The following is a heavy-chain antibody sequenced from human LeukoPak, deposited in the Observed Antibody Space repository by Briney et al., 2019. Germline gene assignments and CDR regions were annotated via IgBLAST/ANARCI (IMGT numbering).Heavy chain of an antibody. V-gene: IGHV1-2*02. CDR1: GYTFTGYY. J-gene: IGHJ4*02. D-gene: IGHD4-17*01. Sequence: ASVKVSCKASGYTFTGYYMHWVRQAPGQGLEWMGWINPNSGGTNYAQRFQGRVTMTRDTSISTAYMELSWLRSDDTAVYYCASSITVTITYFDYWGQGTLVTVSS. CDR2: INPNSGGT. CDR3: ASSITVTITYFDY.